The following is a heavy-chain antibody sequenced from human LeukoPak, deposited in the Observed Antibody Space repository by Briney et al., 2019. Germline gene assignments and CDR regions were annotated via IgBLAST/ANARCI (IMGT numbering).Heavy chain of an antibody. CDR3: ARDRGMMQLWFDS. D-gene: IGHD5-18*01. J-gene: IGHJ5*01. CDR2: IWYDGSNT. CDR1: GFTFSSYG. V-gene: IGHV3-33*01. Sequence: GSLRLSCAASGFTFSSYGMHWVRQAPGKGLEWVALIWYDGSNTYYTDSVKGRFTISRDNSKNTLYLQMNSLRAEDTAVYYCARDRGMMQLWFDSWGQGTLVTVSS.